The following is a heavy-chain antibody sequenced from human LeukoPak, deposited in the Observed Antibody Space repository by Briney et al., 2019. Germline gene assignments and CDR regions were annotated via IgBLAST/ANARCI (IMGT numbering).Heavy chain of an antibody. D-gene: IGHD2-15*01. CDR3: AKERGSSGYFDS. V-gene: IGHV3-43D*03. J-gene: IGHJ4*02. CDR1: GFTFDDYA. CDR2: ISWDGGST. Sequence: HPGGSLRLSCAASGFTFDDYAMHWVRQAPGKGLEWVSLISWDGGSTYYADSVKGRFTISRDNSKNSLYLQMNSLITEDTALYYCAKERGSSGYFDSWGQGTLVTVSS.